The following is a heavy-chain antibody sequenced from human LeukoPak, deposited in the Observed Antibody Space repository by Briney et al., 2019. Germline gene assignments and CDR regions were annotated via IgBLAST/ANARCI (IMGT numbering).Heavy chain of an antibody. J-gene: IGHJ4*02. CDR2: IIPIFGTA. CDR1: GGTFSSYA. D-gene: IGHD3-9*01. Sequence: SVKVSCKASGGTFSSYAISWVRQAPGQGLEWMGGIIPIFGTANYAQKFQGRVTITADESTSTAYMGLSSLRSEDTAVYYCARGHPRYYDILTGYYIWGQGTLVTVSS. CDR3: ARGHPRYYDILTGYYI. V-gene: IGHV1-69*13.